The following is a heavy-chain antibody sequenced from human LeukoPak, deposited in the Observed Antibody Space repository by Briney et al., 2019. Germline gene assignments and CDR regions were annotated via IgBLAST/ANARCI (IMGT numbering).Heavy chain of an antibody. CDR3: AHRVASSRVSNWFDP. Sequence: SGPTLVKPTQTLTLTCTFSGFSLSTSGVGVGWIRQPPGKALEWLALIYWNDDKRYSPSLKSRLTITKDTSKNQVVLTMTNMDPVDTATYYCAHRVASSRVSNWFDPWGQGTLVTVSS. CDR2: IYWNDDK. J-gene: IGHJ5*02. CDR1: GFSLSTSGVG. D-gene: IGHD6-13*01. V-gene: IGHV2-5*01.